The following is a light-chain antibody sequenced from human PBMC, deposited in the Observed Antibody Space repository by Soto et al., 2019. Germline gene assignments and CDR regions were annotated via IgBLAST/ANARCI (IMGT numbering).Light chain of an antibody. CDR1: QGISSY. J-gene: IGKJ4*01. CDR2: ATS. Sequence: IRMTQSPSSLSASTGDRVTITCRASQGISSYLNWYQQKPGKAPKRLIYATSNLQSGVPSRFSGSGSGADFTLTISSLQPEDFATYYCQQSYSTPLTFGGGTKVEIK. V-gene: IGKV1-39*01. CDR3: QQSYSTPLT.